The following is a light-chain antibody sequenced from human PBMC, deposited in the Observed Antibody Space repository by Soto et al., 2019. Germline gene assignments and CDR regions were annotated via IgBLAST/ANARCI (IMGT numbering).Light chain of an antibody. CDR3: QQSYSTPRT. J-gene: IGKJ1*01. V-gene: IGKV1-39*01. CDR1: QSISSY. Sequence: DTQMTQSPSSLSASVGDRVTITCRASQSISSYLNWYQQKPGKAPKLLIYATSSLQSGVPSRFSGSGSGTDFTLTISRLQPEDFETYYCQQSYSTPRTVGQGTKVDIK. CDR2: ATS.